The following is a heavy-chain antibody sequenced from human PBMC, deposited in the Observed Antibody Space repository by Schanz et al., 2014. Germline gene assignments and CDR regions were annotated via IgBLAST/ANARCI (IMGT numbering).Heavy chain of an antibody. CDR1: GFTFTNYA. D-gene: IGHD2-8*02. J-gene: IGHJ4*02. CDR2: ISDSGDTA. CDR3: AKSLESCPGGRCSRGYFDY. Sequence: DVQLLASGGGLEQPGGSLRLSCAAPGFTFTNYAMSWVLQAPGKGLEWVSLISDSGDTAYYADSVKGRFTISRDNFKGALYLQMSSLRAEDTGVYYCAKSLESCPGGRCSRGYFDYWGQGTLVTVSS. V-gene: IGHV3-23*01.